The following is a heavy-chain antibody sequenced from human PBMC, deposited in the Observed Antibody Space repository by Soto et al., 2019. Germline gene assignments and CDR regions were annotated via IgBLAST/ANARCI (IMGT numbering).Heavy chain of an antibody. J-gene: IGHJ4*02. CDR1: GFTFTRYS. CDR2: ISSTTNYI. V-gene: IGHV3-21*06. CDR3: ARESEDPTSNFDY. Sequence: GGSLRLSCAASGFTFTRYSMNWVRQAPGKGLEWVPSISSTTNYIYYGDSMKGRFTISRDNAKNSLYLEMNSLRAEDTAVYYCARESEDPTSNFDYWGQGTLLTVSS.